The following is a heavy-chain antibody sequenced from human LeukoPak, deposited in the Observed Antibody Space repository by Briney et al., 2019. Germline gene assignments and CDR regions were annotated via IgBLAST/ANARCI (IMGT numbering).Heavy chain of an antibody. CDR1: GFTFSSYE. CDR3: ARGHYYGSGRYYKPYYFDY. Sequence: PGGSLRLSCAASGFTFSSYEMKWVRQAPGKGLEWVSYISSSGSTIYYADSVKGRFTISRDNAKNSLYLQMNSLRAEDTAVYYCARGHYYGSGRYYKPYYFDYWGQGTLVTVSS. V-gene: IGHV3-48*03. D-gene: IGHD3-10*01. J-gene: IGHJ4*02. CDR2: ISSSGSTI.